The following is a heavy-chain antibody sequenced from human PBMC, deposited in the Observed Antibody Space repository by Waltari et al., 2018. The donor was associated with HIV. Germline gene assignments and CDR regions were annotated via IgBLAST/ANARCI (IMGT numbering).Heavy chain of an antibody. D-gene: IGHD3-22*01. CDR2: IKSKTEGWTT. CDR1: GVSFSDVW. Sequence: EVQLVESGGGLVKPGGSLRLSCAASGVSFSDVWLNWVRQDPGEGLEWVGQIKSKTEGWTTDYAAPVKGRFTISRDDSKNMLFLEMNSLNTDDTASYYCTVGKSSGYYWGQGTLVTVSS. V-gene: IGHV3-15*01. CDR3: TVGKSSGYY. J-gene: IGHJ4*02.